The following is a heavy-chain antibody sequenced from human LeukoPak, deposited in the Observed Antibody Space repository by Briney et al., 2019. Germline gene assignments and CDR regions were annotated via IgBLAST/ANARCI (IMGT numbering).Heavy chain of an antibody. D-gene: IGHD4-11*01. V-gene: IGHV1-46*01. Sequence: ASVKVSCKASGYTFTSYYMHWVRQAPGQGLEWMGIINPSGGSTSYAQKFQGRVTMTRDTSTSTVYMELSSLRSEDTAVYYCARDILALEGNYLFDYWGQGTLVTVSS. J-gene: IGHJ4*02. CDR3: ARDILALEGNYLFDY. CDR1: GYTFTSYY. CDR2: INPSGGST.